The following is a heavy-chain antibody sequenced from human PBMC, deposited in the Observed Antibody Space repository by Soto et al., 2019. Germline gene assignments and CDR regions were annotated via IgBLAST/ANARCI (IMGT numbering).Heavy chain of an antibody. CDR1: GYTFTNYY. Sequence: ASVKVSCKASGYTFTNYYMHWVRQAPGQGLEWMGIINPSGGSTSYAQKFQGRVTMTRDTSTSTVYMELSSLRSEDTAVYYCARGPYYDILTGRGYFQHWGQGTLVTGSS. D-gene: IGHD3-9*01. V-gene: IGHV1-46*01. J-gene: IGHJ1*01. CDR3: ARGPYYDILTGRGYFQH. CDR2: INPSGGST.